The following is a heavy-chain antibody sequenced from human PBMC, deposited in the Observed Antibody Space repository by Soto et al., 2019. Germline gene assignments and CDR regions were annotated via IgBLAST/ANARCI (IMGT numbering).Heavy chain of an antibody. CDR2: IYPGDSDT. V-gene: IGHV5-51*01. D-gene: IGHD2-15*01. CDR1: GYSFTSYW. J-gene: IGHJ4*02. Sequence: PGESLKISCKGSGYSFTSYWIGWVRQMPGKGLEWVGIIYPGDSDTRYSPSFQGQVTISADKSISTAYLQWSSLKASDTAMYYCASHWLYCSGGSCYSDYWGQGPLVTVSS. CDR3: ASHWLYCSGGSCYSDY.